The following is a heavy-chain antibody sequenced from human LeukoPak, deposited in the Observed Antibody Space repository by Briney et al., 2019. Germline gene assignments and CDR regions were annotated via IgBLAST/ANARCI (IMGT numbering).Heavy chain of an antibody. CDR1: GFTVSSNY. Sequence: SGGSLRLSCAASGFTVSSNYMSWVRQAPGKGLEGVSVVYSGGSTYYADSVKGRFTISRDNSKNTLYLQMNSLRVEDTAVYYCARAGSGRLYNWFDPWGQGTLVTVSS. CDR3: ARAGSGRLYNWFDP. V-gene: IGHV3-66*02. CDR2: VYSGGST. D-gene: IGHD6-19*01. J-gene: IGHJ5*02.